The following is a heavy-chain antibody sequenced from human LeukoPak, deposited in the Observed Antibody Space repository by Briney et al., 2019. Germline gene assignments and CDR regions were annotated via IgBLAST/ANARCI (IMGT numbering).Heavy chain of an antibody. V-gene: IGHV4-39*07. J-gene: IGHJ5*02. D-gene: IGHD4-23*01. CDR3: ARERSSSGGHSWFDP. Sequence: PSETLSLTCTVSGGYIITSGHYWGWIRQPPGKGLEWIGSIYYTGVTSTNPFFRSRMSISVDTSKNQFSLNLTSVTAADAAVYYCARERSSSGGHSWFDPWGQRTLVTLSS. CDR1: GGYIITSGHY. CDR2: IYYTGVT.